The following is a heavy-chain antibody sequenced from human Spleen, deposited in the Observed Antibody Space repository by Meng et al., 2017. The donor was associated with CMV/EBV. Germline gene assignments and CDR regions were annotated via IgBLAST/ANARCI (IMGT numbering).Heavy chain of an antibody. V-gene: IGHV4-59*01. CDR1: GGSFNSYY. Sequence: GSLRLSCTVSGGSFNSYYWSWIRQPPGKGLEWIGYIFYTGRTNYNPSLKSRVTMSVDTSKNQISLKLSSVTAADTAVYYCARVLYYYGMDVWGQGTTVTVSS. CDR2: IFYTGRT. J-gene: IGHJ6*02. CDR3: ARVLYYYGMDV.